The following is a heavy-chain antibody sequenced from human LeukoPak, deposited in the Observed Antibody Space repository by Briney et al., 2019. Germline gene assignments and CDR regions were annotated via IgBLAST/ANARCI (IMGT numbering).Heavy chain of an antibody. CDR1: GFTFGSYW. Sequence: GGSLRLSCAASGFTFGSYWMHWVRQAPGKGLVWVSRISPDGYSIVDADSVKGRFTISRDNAKNSLYLRMNSLRAEDTAVYYCALLSAVTPRPDGFDIWGQGTLVTVSS. CDR2: ISPDGYSI. J-gene: IGHJ3*02. CDR3: ALLSAVTPRPDGFDI. D-gene: IGHD2-21*02. V-gene: IGHV3-74*01.